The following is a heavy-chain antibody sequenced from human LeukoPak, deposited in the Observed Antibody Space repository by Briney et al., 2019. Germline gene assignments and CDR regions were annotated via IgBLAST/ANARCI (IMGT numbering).Heavy chain of an antibody. V-gene: IGHV3-23*01. CDR1: GFTFSSYA. D-gene: IGHD3-10*01. Sequence: GGSLRLSCAASGFTFSSYAMSWVRQAPGKGLEWVSAISGSGGSTYYADSVKGRFTTSRDNSKNTLYLQMNSLRAEDTAVYYCAKDPMVPVLLWFGAWGQGTLVTVSS. CDR3: AKDPMVPVLLWFGA. J-gene: IGHJ4*02. CDR2: ISGSGGST.